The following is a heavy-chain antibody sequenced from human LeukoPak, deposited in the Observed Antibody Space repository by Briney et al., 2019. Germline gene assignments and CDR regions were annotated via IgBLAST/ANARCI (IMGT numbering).Heavy chain of an antibody. Sequence: ASVKVSCKASGYTFTGYYMHWVRQAPGQGLEWMGWINPNSGGTNYAQKLQGRATMTRDTSISTAYMELSRLRSDDTAVYYCASPAYGDHPFDYWGQGTLVTVSS. J-gene: IGHJ4*02. CDR3: ASPAYGDHPFDY. V-gene: IGHV1-2*02. D-gene: IGHD4-17*01. CDR2: INPNSGGT. CDR1: GYTFTGYY.